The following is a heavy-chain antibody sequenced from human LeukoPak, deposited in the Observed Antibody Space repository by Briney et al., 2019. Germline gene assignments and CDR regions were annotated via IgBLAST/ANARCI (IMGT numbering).Heavy chain of an antibody. J-gene: IGHJ4*02. CDR2: INPNNGGT. CDR1: GYTFTGYY. CDR3: AREVHKLTSKIRPPSY. V-gene: IGHV1-2*06. Sequence: GASVKVSCKASGYTFTGYYIHWVRQAPGQGLDWMGRINPNNGGTNYAQKFQGRVTMTGDMSMSTAYMELSRLRSDDTAVYYCAREVHKLTSKIRPPSYWGQGTLVTVSS. D-gene: IGHD1-14*01.